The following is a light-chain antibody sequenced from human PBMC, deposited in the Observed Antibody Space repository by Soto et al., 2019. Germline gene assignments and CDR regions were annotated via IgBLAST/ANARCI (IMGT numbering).Light chain of an antibody. V-gene: IGKV3-15*01. Sequence: EIVMTQSPATLSVSPGERATLSCRASQSVSSNLAWYQQKPGQAPRLLIYGASTRATGIPARFSGSGSGTEFTLTISSLQSEDFAVYYCQQYNNWPPWTFGQGTKVKS. CDR3: QQYNNWPPWT. CDR1: QSVSSN. CDR2: GAS. J-gene: IGKJ1*01.